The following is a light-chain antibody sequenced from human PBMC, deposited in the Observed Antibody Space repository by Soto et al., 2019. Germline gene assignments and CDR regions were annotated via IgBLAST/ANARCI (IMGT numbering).Light chain of an antibody. CDR3: QQYNSYPYT. CDR1: QSISNW. V-gene: IGKV1-5*03. CDR2: TAS. J-gene: IGKJ2*01. Sequence: DIQMTQSPSTLSASVGDKVSITCRASQSISNWLAWYQQKPGKAPKLLIYTASSLEVGVPSRFSGSGSGTEFTLTISSLQPDDFATYYCQQYNSYPYTFGQGTKLEIK.